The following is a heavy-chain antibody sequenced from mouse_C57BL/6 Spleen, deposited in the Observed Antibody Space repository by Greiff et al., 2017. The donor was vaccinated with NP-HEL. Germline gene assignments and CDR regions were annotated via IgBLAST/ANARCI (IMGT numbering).Heavy chain of an antibody. V-gene: IGHV1-53*01. CDR1: GYTFTSYW. J-gene: IGHJ2*01. CDR3: ARGGDFAY. Sequence: VQLQQPGTELVKPGASVKLSCKASGYTFTSYWMHWVKQRPGQGLEWIGNINPSNGCTNYNEKFKSRSTLTVDKASSTVYMQLSNLTTEDSAVDYCARGGDFAYWGQGTPLTVSS. CDR2: INPSNGCT.